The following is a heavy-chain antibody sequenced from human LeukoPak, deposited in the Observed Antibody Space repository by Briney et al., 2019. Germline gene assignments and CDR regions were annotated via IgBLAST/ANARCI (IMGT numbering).Heavy chain of an antibody. D-gene: IGHD2-2*01. J-gene: IGHJ6*02. V-gene: IGHV3-48*03. CDR2: ISSSGSTI. CDR3: ARDKVGYCSSTSCQGYYYYGMDV. Sequence: GGSLRLSCAASGFTFSSYVMNWVRQAPGKGLEWVSYISSSGSTIYYADSVKGRFTISRDNAKNSLYLQMNSLRAEDTAVYYCARDKVGYCSSTSCQGYYYYGMDVWGQGTTVTVSS. CDR1: GFTFSSYV.